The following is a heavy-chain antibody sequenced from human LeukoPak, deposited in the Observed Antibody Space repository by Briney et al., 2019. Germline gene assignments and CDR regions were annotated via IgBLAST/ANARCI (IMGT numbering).Heavy chain of an antibody. Sequence: GGSLRLSCAASGFTFSSYSMNWVRQAPGKGLEWVSSISTNSSYISYADSVKGRFTISRDNAKNSLYLQMNSLRAEDTAVYYCAELGITMIGGVWGKGTTVTISS. CDR2: ISTNSSYI. CDR1: GFTFSSYS. V-gene: IGHV3-21*01. CDR3: AELGITMIGGV. D-gene: IGHD3-10*02. J-gene: IGHJ6*04.